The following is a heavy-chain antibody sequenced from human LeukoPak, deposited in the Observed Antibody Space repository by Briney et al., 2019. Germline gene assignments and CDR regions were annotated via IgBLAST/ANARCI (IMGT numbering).Heavy chain of an antibody. Sequence: GGSLRLSCAASGFTFSSYTMNWVRQAPGKGLEWVSSTSSRSSYIYYVDSVRGRFTISRDNAKTSLYLEMNSLRAEDTAVYYCARDNVGYCSGGTCYGPFDYWGQGTQVTVSS. CDR3: ARDNVGYCSGGTCYGPFDY. CDR2: TSSRSSYI. V-gene: IGHV3-21*01. CDR1: GFTFSSYT. D-gene: IGHD2-15*01. J-gene: IGHJ4*02.